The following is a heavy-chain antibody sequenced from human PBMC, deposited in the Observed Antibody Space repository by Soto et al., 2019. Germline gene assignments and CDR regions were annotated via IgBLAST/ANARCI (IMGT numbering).Heavy chain of an antibody. V-gene: IGHV6-1*01. CDR2: TYYRSKWYN. D-gene: IGHD6-13*01. J-gene: IGHJ6*02. Sequence: SQTLSLTCAISGDSVSSNSAAWNWIRQSPSRGLEWLGRTYYRSKWYNDYAVSVKSRITINPDTSKNQFSLQLNSVTPEDAAVYYCARELRADSSSWYGFYYYYGMDVWGQGTTVTVSS. CDR3: ARELRADSSSWYGFYYYYGMDV. CDR1: GDSVSSNSAA.